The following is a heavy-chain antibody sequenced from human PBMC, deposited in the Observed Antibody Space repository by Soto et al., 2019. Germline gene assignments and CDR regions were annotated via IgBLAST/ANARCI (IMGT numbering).Heavy chain of an antibody. V-gene: IGHV3-53*01. CDR3: ARDSDSSSFDY. J-gene: IGHJ4*02. CDR1: GFTVSSNY. D-gene: IGHD6-6*01. CDR2: IYSGGST. Sequence: LRLSCAASGFTVSSNYMSWVRQAPGKGLEWVSVIYSGGSTYYADSVKGRFTISRDNSKNTLYLQMNSLRAEDTAVYYCARDSDSSSFDYWGQGTLVTVSS.